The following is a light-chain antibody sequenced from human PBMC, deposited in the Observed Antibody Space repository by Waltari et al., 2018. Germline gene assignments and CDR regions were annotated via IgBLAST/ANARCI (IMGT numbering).Light chain of an antibody. CDR2: AAS. J-gene: IGKJ4*01. CDR1: QGIRSW. V-gene: IGKV1-12*01. CDR3: QEANSFPLT. Sequence: DIQMTQSPPSVSASVGDRVTITCRASQGIRSWLSWYQQKPGKAPKLLIYAASNLQSGVPSRCSGRDSGTEFTLTISSLQPEDVATYYCQEANSFPLTFGGGTKVEI.